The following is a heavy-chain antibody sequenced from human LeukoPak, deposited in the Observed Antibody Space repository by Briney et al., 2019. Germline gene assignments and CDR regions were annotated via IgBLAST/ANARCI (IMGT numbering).Heavy chain of an antibody. CDR3: ARDTKYGSGRNNWFDP. J-gene: IGHJ5*02. CDR1: GYTFTSNY. CDR2: ISPSGGST. V-gene: IGHV1-46*01. Sequence: ASVKVSCKAFGYTFTSNYMHWVRQAPGQGPEWMGVISPSGGSTTYAQKFQGRVTMTRDMSTSTVYMELSSLRSEDTAVYYCARDTKYGSGRNNWFDPGGRGTLVTVSS. D-gene: IGHD3-10*01.